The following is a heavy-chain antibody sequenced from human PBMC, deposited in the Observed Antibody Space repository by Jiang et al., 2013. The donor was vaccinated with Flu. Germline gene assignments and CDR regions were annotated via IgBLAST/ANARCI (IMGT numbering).Heavy chain of an antibody. CDR1: GGSISSSNW. CDR3: ASLGIGSSGWYGADFDY. V-gene: IGHV4-4*02. J-gene: IGHJ4*02. Sequence: GSGLVKPSGTLSLTCAVSGGSISSSNWWSWVRQPPGKGLEWIGEIYHSGSTNYNPSLKSRVTISVDKSKNQFSLKLSSVTAADTAVYYCASLGIGSSGWYGADFDYWGQGTLVTVSS. CDR2: IYHSGST. D-gene: IGHD6-19*01.